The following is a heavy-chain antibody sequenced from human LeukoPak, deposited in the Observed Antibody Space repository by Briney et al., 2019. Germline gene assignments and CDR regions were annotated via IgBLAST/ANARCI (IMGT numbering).Heavy chain of an antibody. CDR1: GVSISSHIYY. CDR2: IYYSGTT. J-gene: IGHJ4*02. D-gene: IGHD1-26*01. CDR3: ARHIELRNSGDY. V-gene: IGHV4-39*01. Sequence: SETLSLTCTVSGVSISSHIYYWGWIRQPPGKGLEWIGSIYYSGTTYYNPSLKSRVTISIDTSKNQFSLRLSSVTAADTAVYYCARHIELRNSGDYWGQGTLVTVSS.